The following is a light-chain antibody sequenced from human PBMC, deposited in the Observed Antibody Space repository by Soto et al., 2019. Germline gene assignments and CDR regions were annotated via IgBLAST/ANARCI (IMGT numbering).Light chain of an antibody. J-gene: IGKJ4*01. CDR1: QSINNN. Sequence: EIVMTQSPATLSVSPGERATLSCRASQSINNNLAWYQQKRGQGPTLLVYGASSRATGTPARFSGSGSGTGFSLNISSLQSEDFAIYYCQQYNDWPLTFCGGSKVEIK. CDR3: QQYNDWPLT. V-gene: IGKV3-15*01. CDR2: GAS.